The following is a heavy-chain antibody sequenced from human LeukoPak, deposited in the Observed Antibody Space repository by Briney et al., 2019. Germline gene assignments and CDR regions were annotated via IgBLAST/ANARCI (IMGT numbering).Heavy chain of an antibody. CDR2: MNPNSGNT. Sequence: ASVKVSCKASGYTFTSYDINWVRQATGQGLEWMGWMNPNSGNTGYAQKFQGRVTMTRNTSISTAYMELSSLRSEDTAVYYCARACIRNNADCDPRLDFWGHGTLVTVSS. V-gene: IGHV1-8*01. CDR1: GYTFTSYD. D-gene: IGHD2-21*02. J-gene: IGHJ4*01. CDR3: ARACIRNNADCDPRLDF.